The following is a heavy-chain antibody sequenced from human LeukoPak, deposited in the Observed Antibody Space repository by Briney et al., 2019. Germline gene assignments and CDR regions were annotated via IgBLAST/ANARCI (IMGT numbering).Heavy chain of an antibody. CDR2: ISYDGSNK. V-gene: IGHV3-30*14. D-gene: IGHD3-10*01. Sequence: PGGSLRLSCAASGFTFSSYAMHWVRQAPGKGLEWVAVISYDGSNKYYADSVKGRFTISRDNSKNTLYLQMNSLRAEDTAVYYCVGSGSYRHFDYWGQGTLVTVSS. J-gene: IGHJ4*02. CDR3: VGSGSYRHFDY. CDR1: GFTFSSYA.